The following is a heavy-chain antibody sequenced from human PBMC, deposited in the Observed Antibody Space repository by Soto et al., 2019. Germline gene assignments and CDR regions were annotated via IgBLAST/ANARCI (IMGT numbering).Heavy chain of an antibody. J-gene: IGHJ4*02. CDR2: IVVGSGNT. D-gene: IGHD3-16*02. CDR1: GYTFTGYY. V-gene: IGHV1-58*02. Sequence: SVKVSCKASGYTFTGYYMHWVRQARGQRLERIGWIVVGSGNTNYAQKFQERDTITRDMSTSTAYMELSSLRSEDTAVYYCAADEEVITFGGVIVPPPDYWGQGTLVTVSS. CDR3: AADEEVITFGGVIVPPPDY.